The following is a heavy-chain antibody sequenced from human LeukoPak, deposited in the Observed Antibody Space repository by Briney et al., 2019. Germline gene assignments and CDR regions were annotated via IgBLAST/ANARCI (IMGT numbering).Heavy chain of an antibody. Sequence: GGSLRLSCAASGFTFSSYGMHWVRQAPGKGLEWVAVISYDGSNKYYADFVKGRFTISRDNSKNTLYLQMNSLRAEDTAVYYCARSPAAVALDPWGQGTLVTVSS. CDR1: GFTFSSYG. CDR2: ISYDGSNK. V-gene: IGHV3-30*03. J-gene: IGHJ5*02. D-gene: IGHD6-19*01. CDR3: ARSPAAVALDP.